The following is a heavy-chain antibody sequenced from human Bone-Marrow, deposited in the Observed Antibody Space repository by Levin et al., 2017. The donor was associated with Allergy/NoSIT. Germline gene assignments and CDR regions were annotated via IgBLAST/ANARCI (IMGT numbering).Heavy chain of an antibody. CDR1: GGSISGGSDY. Sequence: PSETLSLTCSVSGGSISGGSDYWTWIRQTAGKGLEWIGHIYSSGSSNYNPSLKSRVTISLDTSKNEISLKLTSVTAADTAVYYCARADGSTYYDTLTGYYTPYNFDSWGQGTQVTVSS. CDR2: IYSSGSS. CDR3: ARADGSTYYDTLTGYYTPYNFDS. V-gene: IGHV4-61*09. J-gene: IGHJ4*02. D-gene: IGHD3-9*01.